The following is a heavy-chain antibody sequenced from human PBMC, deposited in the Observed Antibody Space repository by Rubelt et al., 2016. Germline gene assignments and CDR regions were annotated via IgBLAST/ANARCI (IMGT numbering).Heavy chain of an antibody. J-gene: IGHJ4*02. Sequence: ADSVKGRFTISRDNSKNTLYLQMNSLRAEDTAVYYCAKDTPTNIVVVPAAIPYDYWGQGTLVTVSS. V-gene: IGHV3-23*03. D-gene: IGHD2-2*02. CDR3: AKDTPTNIVVVPAAIPYDY.